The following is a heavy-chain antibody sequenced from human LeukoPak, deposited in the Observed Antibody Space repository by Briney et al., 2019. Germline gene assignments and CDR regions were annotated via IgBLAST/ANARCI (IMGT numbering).Heavy chain of an antibody. CDR2: INPSGGST. Sequence: ASVKVSCKASGYTFTSYYMHWVRQAPGRGLEWMGIINPSGGSTSYAQKFQGRGTMTRDTSTSTVYMELSSLRSEDTAVYYCARGLYTRGVYYGSGSYYNYYYYYMDVWGKGTTVTISS. V-gene: IGHV1-46*01. J-gene: IGHJ6*03. D-gene: IGHD3-10*01. CDR1: GYTFTSYY. CDR3: ARGLYTRGVYYGSGSYYNYYYYYMDV.